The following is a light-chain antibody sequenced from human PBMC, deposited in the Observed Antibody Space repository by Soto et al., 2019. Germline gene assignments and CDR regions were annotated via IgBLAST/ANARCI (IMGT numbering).Light chain of an antibody. Sequence: DIQMTQSPSTLYASVGDRVTITCRASQSMNDWLAWYQQKPWKAPKVLIYDASSLQSGVPSRFSGSGSGTEFTLTIDSLQPDDVATYYCLRYNAFSQTFGQGTKVEI. CDR3: LRYNAFSQT. J-gene: IGKJ1*01. V-gene: IGKV1-5*01. CDR1: QSMNDW. CDR2: DAS.